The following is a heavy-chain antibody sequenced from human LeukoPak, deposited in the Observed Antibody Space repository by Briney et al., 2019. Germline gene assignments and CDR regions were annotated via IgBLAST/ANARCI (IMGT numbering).Heavy chain of an antibody. Sequence: SETLSLTGTGSGDSISSYYWSWIRQPAGKGLEWIGRIYTRGSTSYNPSLKSRVTMSVDTSKNQFSLKLSSVTAADTAVYYCVREEVYTAMVTWGQGTLVTVSS. D-gene: IGHD5-18*01. CDR2: IYTRGST. CDR3: VREEVYTAMVT. J-gene: IGHJ5*02. CDR1: GDSISSYY. V-gene: IGHV4-4*07.